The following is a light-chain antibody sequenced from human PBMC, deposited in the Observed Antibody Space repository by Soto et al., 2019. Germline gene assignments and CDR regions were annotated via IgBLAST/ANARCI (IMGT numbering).Light chain of an antibody. V-gene: IGKV3D-20*02. J-gene: IGKJ5*01. CDR3: QQRSNWPPIT. Sequence: EIVLTQSPGTLSLSPGERATLSCRASQSVSSRFLAWYQQKPGQAPRLLMYGASNRATGIPDRFSGTGSGTDFTLTISSLEPEDFAVYYCQQRSNWPPITFGQGTRLEI. CDR2: GAS. CDR1: QSVSSRF.